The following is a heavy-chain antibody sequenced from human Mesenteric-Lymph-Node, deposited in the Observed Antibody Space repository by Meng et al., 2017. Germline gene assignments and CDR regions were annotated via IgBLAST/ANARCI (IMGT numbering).Heavy chain of an antibody. CDR2: IVPLFGRA. D-gene: IGHD2-21*02. V-gene: IGHV1-69*13. CDR1: GGTFSSFA. Sequence: SVKVSCKASGGTFSSFAIIWVQQAPGQGLEWIGGIVPLFGRANYAQKFQGRVTITADESTSTTSMELSTLRSDNTAIYYCARSAYCGGDCYSVHFDYWGRGTLVTVSS. CDR3: ARSAYCGGDCYSVHFDY. J-gene: IGHJ4*02.